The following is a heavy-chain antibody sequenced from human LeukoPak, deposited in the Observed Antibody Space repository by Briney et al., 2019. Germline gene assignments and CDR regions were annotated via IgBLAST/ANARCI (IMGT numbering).Heavy chain of an antibody. J-gene: IGHJ4*02. CDR1: GFSFSAYW. Sequence: GGSLRLSWAASGFSFSAYWMTWVRQAPGTGQEWVANINTAGSETYYVDAVKGRFSISRDNAKNLVYLQMNSLRAEDTAVYHCARFGYVAAVDVWGQGTPVTVSS. CDR2: INTAGSET. CDR3: ARFGYVAAVDV. D-gene: IGHD2-15*01. V-gene: IGHV3-7*01.